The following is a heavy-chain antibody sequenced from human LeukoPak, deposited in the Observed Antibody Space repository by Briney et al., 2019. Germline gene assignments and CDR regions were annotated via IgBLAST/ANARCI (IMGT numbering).Heavy chain of an antibody. CDR3: ARDPVVPDDGYYFDY. CDR2: ISPSSSYI. D-gene: IGHD2-2*01. Sequence: GGSLRLSCAASGFTFSSYTMNWVRQAPGKGLEWVSTISPSSSYIYYADSVKGRFTISRDNAKNSLYLQMNSLRPGDTAVYYCARDPVVPDDGYYFDYWGQGTLVTVSS. V-gene: IGHV3-21*01. CDR1: GFTFSSYT. J-gene: IGHJ4*02.